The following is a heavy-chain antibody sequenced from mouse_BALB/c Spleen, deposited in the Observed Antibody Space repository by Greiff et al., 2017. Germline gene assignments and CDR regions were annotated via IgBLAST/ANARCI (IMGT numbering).Heavy chain of an antibody. CDR2: INPYNGGT. Sequence: EVKLMESGPELVKPGASMKISCKASGYSFTGYTMNWVKQSHGKNLEWIGLINPYNGGTSYNQKFKGKATLTVDKSSSTAYMELLSLTSEDSAVYYCARDYGSSYYFDYWGQGTTLTVSS. J-gene: IGHJ2*01. D-gene: IGHD1-1*01. CDR1: GYSFTGYT. CDR3: ARDYGSSYYFDY. V-gene: IGHV1-18*01.